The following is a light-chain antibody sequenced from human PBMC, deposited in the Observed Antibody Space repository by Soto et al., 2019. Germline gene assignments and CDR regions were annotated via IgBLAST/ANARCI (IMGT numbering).Light chain of an antibody. J-gene: IGKJ1*01. CDR1: QGISNY. V-gene: IGKV1-27*01. Sequence: DIQMTQSPSSLSASVGDRATITCRASQGISNYLACYQQKPGKVPKLLIYAASTLQSGVPSRFSGSRSGTDFTLTISSLQPGDGATYYCHKDNSAPRTFGQGTKVQI. CDR2: AAS. CDR3: HKDNSAPRT.